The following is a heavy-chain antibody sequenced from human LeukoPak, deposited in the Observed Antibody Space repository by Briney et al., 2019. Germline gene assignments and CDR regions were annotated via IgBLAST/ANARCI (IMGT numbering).Heavy chain of an antibody. Sequence: NPGGSLRLSCAASGFTFSDYYMSWIRQAPGKGLEWVSYISSSGSTIDYAGSVRGRFTISRDNAKNSLYLQMNSLRAEDTAVYYCAKDWAYYYDNYGLDYWGQGTLVTVSS. CDR1: GFTFSDYY. CDR2: ISSSGSTI. CDR3: AKDWAYYYDNYGLDY. J-gene: IGHJ4*02. D-gene: IGHD3-22*01. V-gene: IGHV3-11*04.